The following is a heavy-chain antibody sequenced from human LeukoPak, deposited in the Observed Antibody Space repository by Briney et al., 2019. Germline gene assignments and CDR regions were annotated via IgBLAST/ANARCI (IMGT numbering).Heavy chain of an antibody. V-gene: IGHV5-51*01. CDR3: ASHDSDYYGSGSYRY. CDR2: IYPGDSDT. D-gene: IGHD3-10*01. Sequence: GESLKISRKSSGYSFTSYWIGWVRQMPGKGLEWMGIIYPGDSDTRYSPSFQGQVTISADKSISTAYLQWSSLKASDTAMYYCASHDSDYYGSGSYRYWGQGTLVTVSS. CDR1: GYSFTSYW. J-gene: IGHJ4*02.